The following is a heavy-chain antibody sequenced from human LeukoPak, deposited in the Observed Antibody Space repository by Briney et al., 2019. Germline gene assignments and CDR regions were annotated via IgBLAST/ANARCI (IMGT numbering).Heavy chain of an antibody. CDR2: ISYDGSNK. CDR3: ARDFRYYFDY. CDR1: GFPFSSYA. V-gene: IGHV3-30-3*01. J-gene: IGHJ4*02. D-gene: IGHD3-10*01. Sequence: GGSLRLSCAASGFPFSSYAMHWVRQAPGKGLEWVAVISYDGSNKYYADSVKGRFTISRENSKNTLYLQMNSLRAEDTAVYYCARDFRYYFDYWGQGTLVTVSS.